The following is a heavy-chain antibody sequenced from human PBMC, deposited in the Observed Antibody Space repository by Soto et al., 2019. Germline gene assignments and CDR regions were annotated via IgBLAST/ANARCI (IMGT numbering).Heavy chain of an antibody. D-gene: IGHD2-15*01. Sequence: EVQLVESGGGLVQPGGSLRLSCAASGFTFNSYSMTWVRQAPGKGLEWLSIISSTSGTIYYADSVKGRFTISRDNAKNSLYLQMNSLRDEDTAVYYCARLSVRYCSGGSCSQLDYWGQGTLVTVSS. CDR3: ARLSVRYCSGGSCSQLDY. CDR1: GFTFNSYS. V-gene: IGHV3-48*02. CDR2: ISSTSGTI. J-gene: IGHJ4*02.